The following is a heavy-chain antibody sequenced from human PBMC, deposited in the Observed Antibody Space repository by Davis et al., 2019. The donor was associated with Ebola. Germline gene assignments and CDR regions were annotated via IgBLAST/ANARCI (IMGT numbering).Heavy chain of an antibody. CDR3: ARGNYHGMDV. Sequence: GESLKISCAASGFTFSDYWMHWVRQAPGKGLVWVSRIKRDGSITYYADSVKGRFTISRDNAKNTLYLQMDSLRAEDTAAYFCARGNYHGMDVWGKGTTLTVSS. D-gene: IGHD3-10*01. CDR2: IKRDGSIT. CDR1: GFTFSDYW. V-gene: IGHV3-74*01. J-gene: IGHJ6*04.